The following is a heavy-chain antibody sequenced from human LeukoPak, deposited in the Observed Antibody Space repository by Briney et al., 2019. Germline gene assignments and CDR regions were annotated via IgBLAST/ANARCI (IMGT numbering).Heavy chain of an antibody. CDR1: GFTFDDYA. J-gene: IGHJ3*02. V-gene: IGHV3-9*01. D-gene: IGHD3-10*01. Sequence: GGSLRLSCAASGFTFDDYAMHWVRQAPGKGLEWVSGISWNSGSIGYADSVKGRFTISRDNAKNSLYLQMNSLRAEDTALYYCAKDRFYGSGSYILNAFDIWGQGTMVTVSS. CDR3: AKDRFYGSGSYILNAFDI. CDR2: ISWNSGSI.